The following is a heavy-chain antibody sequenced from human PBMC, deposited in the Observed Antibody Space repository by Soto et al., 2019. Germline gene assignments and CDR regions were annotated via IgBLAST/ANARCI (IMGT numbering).Heavy chain of an antibody. CDR3: ARFRSDYGDHDLFWYFDL. V-gene: IGHV1-69*02. CDR2: IIPILGIA. Sequence: SVKVSCKASGGTFSSYTISCVLLAPGQGLERMGRIIPILGIANYAQKFQGRVTITADKSTSTAYMELSSLRSEDTAVYYCARFRSDYGDHDLFWYFDLWGRGTLVTVSS. CDR1: GGTFSSYT. D-gene: IGHD4-17*01. J-gene: IGHJ2*01.